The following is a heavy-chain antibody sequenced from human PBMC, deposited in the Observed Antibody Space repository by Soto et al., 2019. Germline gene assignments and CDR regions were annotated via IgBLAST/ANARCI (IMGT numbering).Heavy chain of an antibody. Sequence: PGGSLRLSCAASGFTFSNYWMAWVRQAPGRGLEWVGNIKRDGTEIYYVDSVKGRFTISRDNAENSLYLQMHSLRAEDPAIYYCASYCSSSSCCTFEYWGQGTLVTVSS. V-gene: IGHV3-7*03. CDR3: ASYCSSSSCCTFEY. CDR1: GFTFSNYW. D-gene: IGHD2-2*01. J-gene: IGHJ4*02. CDR2: IKRDGTEI.